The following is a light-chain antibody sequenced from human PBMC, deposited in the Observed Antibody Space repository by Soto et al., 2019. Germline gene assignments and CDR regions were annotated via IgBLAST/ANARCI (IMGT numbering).Light chain of an antibody. V-gene: IGKV1-9*01. Sequence: DIQLTQSPSFLSASVGDRVTITCRASQGISSYLAWYQQKPGKAPKLLIYAASTLQSGVPSRFSGSGSGTEFTLTISSLQPEDFATYYCQQLNSYPPPFGQGPKVEIK. CDR3: QQLNSYPPP. CDR1: QGISSY. J-gene: IGKJ1*01. CDR2: AAS.